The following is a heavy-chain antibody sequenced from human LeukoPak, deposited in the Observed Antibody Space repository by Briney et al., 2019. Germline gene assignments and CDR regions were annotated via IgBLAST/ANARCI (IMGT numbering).Heavy chain of an antibody. Sequence: PGGSLRLSCAASGFTFSSYWMTWVRQAPGKGLEWVANIKQGGSEKYYVDSVKGRFTISRDNAKNSLYLQMNSLRAEDTAVYYCARASTQPGYYESDYYYMDVWGKGTTVTVSS. J-gene: IGHJ6*03. CDR3: ARASTQPGYYESDYYYMDV. V-gene: IGHV3-7*01. CDR1: GFTFSSYW. CDR2: IKQGGSEK. D-gene: IGHD3-22*01.